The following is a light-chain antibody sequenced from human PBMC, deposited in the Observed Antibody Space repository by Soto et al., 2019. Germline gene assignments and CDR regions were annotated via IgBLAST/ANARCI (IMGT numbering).Light chain of an antibody. V-gene: IGKV1-39*01. Sequence: DIQMTQSPSSLSASVGDRVTITCRASQSISTYLNWYQQKPGKAPNLLIYAASSFQSGVPSRFSGSGSGTDFTLTISSLQPEDFATYYCQHSYSTPYTFGQGTKLEIK. CDR2: AAS. J-gene: IGKJ2*01. CDR3: QHSYSTPYT. CDR1: QSISTY.